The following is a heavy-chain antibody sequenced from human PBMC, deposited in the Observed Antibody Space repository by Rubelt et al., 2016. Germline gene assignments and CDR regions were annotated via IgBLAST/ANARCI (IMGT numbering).Heavy chain of an antibody. CDR3: AKAYCRSTSCYTRGDAFDI. J-gene: IGHJ3*02. Sequence: EVQLVESGGGLVQPGGSLRLSCAASGFTVSSNYMSWVRQAPGKGLEWVSVIYSGGSTYYGDSVKGSFTISRDNSKNTLYLQMNSLRAEDTAVYYCAKAYCRSTSCYTRGDAFDIWGQGTMVTVSS. D-gene: IGHD2-2*02. V-gene: IGHV3-66*01. CDR2: IYSGGST. CDR1: GFTVSSNY.